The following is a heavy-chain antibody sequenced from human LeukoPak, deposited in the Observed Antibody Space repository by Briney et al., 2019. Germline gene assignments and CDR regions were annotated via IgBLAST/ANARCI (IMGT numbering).Heavy chain of an antibody. CDR3: AKVRWDNSGWYYLDD. D-gene: IGHD6-19*01. J-gene: IGHJ4*02. CDR2: ITCDGSNK. CDR1: GFSFKDYN. V-gene: IGHV3-30*18. Sequence: GRSLRLSCAASGFSFKDYNMHFARQAPGKGLERVAVITCDGSNKYYTDSVKGGFTISRDNYKSTLYLQMNSLRAEDTAVYYCAKVRWDNSGWYYLDDWGQGTLVTVSS.